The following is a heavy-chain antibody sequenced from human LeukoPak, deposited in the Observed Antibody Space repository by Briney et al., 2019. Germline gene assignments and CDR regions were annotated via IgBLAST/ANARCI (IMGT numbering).Heavy chain of an antibody. Sequence: GGSLRLSCAASGFTFNTYWMHWVRQAPGKGLVWVSRTNSDGRSTSYADSVKGRFTISRDNAKKTLYLQMNSLRVEETAVYYCARDQGGATRIDYWGQGTLVTVSS. V-gene: IGHV3-74*01. CDR2: TNSDGRST. J-gene: IGHJ4*02. CDR3: ARDQGGATRIDY. D-gene: IGHD1-26*01. CDR1: GFTFNTYW.